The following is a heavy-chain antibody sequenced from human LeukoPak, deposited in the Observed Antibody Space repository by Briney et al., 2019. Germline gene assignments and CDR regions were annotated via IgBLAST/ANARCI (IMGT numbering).Heavy chain of an antibody. CDR3: ARHMSGWDYWYFDL. V-gene: IGHV5-51*01. CDR1: GYSFTNYW. J-gene: IGHJ2*01. CDR2: IYPDDSDT. Sequence: GESLKISCKGSGYSFTNYWIGWVRQMPGKGLEWMGIIYPDDSDTRYSPSFQGQVTISADKSITTAYLQWSSLKASDTAIYYCARHMSGWDYWYFDLWGRGTLVTVSS. D-gene: IGHD6-19*01.